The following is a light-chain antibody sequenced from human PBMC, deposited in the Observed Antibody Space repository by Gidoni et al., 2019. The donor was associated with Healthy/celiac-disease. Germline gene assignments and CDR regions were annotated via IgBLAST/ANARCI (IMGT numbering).Light chain of an antibody. CDR1: QSLLHSNGYNY. Sequence: DIVMTQSPLSLPVTPGEPASISCRSSQSLLHSNGYNYLDWYLQKQGQSPQLLIYLGSNRASGVPERFSGSGSGTDFTLKISRVKAEDVGVYYCMQALQTPYTFGQGTKLEIK. V-gene: IGKV2-28*01. J-gene: IGKJ2*01. CDR2: LGS. CDR3: MQALQTPYT.